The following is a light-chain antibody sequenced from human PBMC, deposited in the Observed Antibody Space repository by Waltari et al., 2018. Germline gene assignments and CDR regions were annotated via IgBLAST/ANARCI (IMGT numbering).Light chain of an antibody. CDR2: EVT. CDR3: SSRAGTNYPYL. J-gene: IGLJ1*01. CDR1: SSDVGAYNY. V-gene: IGLV2-8*01. Sequence: QSALTQPPSASGSPGQSVTISCTGTSSDVGAYNYVSWYQQLPGKAPKLIISEVTKRPAGVPDRFSGSKSGTTASLTVSGLQPEDEADYYCSSRAGTNYPYLFGTGTKRYVL.